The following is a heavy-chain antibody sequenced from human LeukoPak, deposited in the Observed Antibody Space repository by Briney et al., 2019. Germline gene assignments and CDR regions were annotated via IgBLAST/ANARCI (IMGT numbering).Heavy chain of an antibody. CDR3: ARQRGSGCLDY. V-gene: IGHV3-7*01. D-gene: IGHD6-19*01. CDR2: IKQDGSET. J-gene: IGHJ4*02. Sequence: GGSLRLSCAASRFTLSNYWMSWVRQAPGKGLEGVANIKQDGSETYYVDSVKGRFTISRDNAKNSLSLQMNSLRAEDTAVYYCARQRGSGCLDYWGQGALVTVSS. CDR1: RFTLSNYW.